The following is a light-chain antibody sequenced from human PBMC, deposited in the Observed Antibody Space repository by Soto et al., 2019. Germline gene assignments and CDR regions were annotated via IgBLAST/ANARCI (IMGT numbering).Light chain of an antibody. Sequence: DIQMTQSPSTLSASVGDRVTITCRASQSISTWLAWYQQKPGKAPKLLIYKASSLESGVPSRFSGSGFGTEFTLTISSLQPDDFATYYCQQYNSNSPTFGQGTKLEIK. CDR1: QSISTW. CDR2: KAS. CDR3: QQYNSNSPT. J-gene: IGKJ2*01. V-gene: IGKV1-5*03.